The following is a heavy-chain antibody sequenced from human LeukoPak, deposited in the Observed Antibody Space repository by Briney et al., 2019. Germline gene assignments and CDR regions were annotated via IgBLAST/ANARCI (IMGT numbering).Heavy chain of an antibody. V-gene: IGHV3-20*04. CDR2: INWNGGST. Sequence: PGGSLRLSCAASGFTFDDYGMSWVRQAPGKGLEWVSGINWNGGSTGYADSVKGRFTISRDNAKNSLYLQMNSLRAEDTALYYCARDQLTIFGVVSPGAFDIWGQGTMVTVSS. D-gene: IGHD3-3*01. CDR1: GFTFDDYG. J-gene: IGHJ3*02. CDR3: ARDQLTIFGVVSPGAFDI.